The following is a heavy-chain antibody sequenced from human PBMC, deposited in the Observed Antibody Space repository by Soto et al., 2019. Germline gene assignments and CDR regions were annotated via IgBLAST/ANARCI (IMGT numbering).Heavy chain of an antibody. CDR2: FAGDFINT. V-gene: IGHV3-23*03. D-gene: IGHD3-10*01. Sequence: GSLLLSCAASGFTVNTHPMHWVRKAPGEGLDSVSGFAGDFINTRYADSVRGRFTISREISKNTLSIQMDSLRVEHTGIYYCVKEGRLSVGGLDLWGQGALVTVSS. CDR3: VKEGRLSVGGLDL. CDR1: GFTVNTHP. J-gene: IGHJ5*02.